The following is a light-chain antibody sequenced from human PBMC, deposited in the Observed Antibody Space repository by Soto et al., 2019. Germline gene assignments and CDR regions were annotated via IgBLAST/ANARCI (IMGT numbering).Light chain of an antibody. CDR2: GAS. V-gene: IGKV3-20*01. J-gene: IGKJ5*01. CDR3: QQYGSSPPEIT. Sequence: IVLTQSPATLSLSRLERATLSFRASQSVTSSYLARYQQKPGQAPRLLIYGASSRATGIPDRFSGSGSGTDFTLTISRLEPEDFAVYYCQQYGSSPPEITFGQGTRLEIK. CDR1: QSVTSSY.